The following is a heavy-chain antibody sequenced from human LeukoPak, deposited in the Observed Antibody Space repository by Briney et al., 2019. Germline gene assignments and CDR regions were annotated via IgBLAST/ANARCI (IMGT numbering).Heavy chain of an antibody. CDR2: IYHSGST. V-gene: IGHV4-59*01. CDR1: TDSTNTYY. Sequence: SKTLSLTCSVSTDSTNTYYWSWIRQSPGKGLEGIGHIYHSGSTDYNPSFTSRGTISIDMSKREFSLKLTSVTVADTAMYYCVRLRWELLAPYFDHWGQGAFVIVSS. J-gene: IGHJ4*02. D-gene: IGHD1-26*01. CDR3: VRLRWELLAPYFDH.